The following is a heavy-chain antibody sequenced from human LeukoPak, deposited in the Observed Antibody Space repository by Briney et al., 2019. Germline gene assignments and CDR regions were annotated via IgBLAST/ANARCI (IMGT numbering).Heavy chain of an antibody. D-gene: IGHD6-19*01. J-gene: IGHJ4*02. CDR2: IYHSGST. V-gene: IGHV4-30-2*01. CDR1: GGSISSGGYS. CDR3: ARAGYSSGWSRNYFDY. Sequence: SETLSLTCAVSGGSISSGGYSWSWIRQPPGKGLEWIGYIYHSGSTYYNPSLKSRVTISVDRSKNQFSLRLSSVTAADTAVYYCARAGYSSGWSRNYFDYWGQGTLVTVSS.